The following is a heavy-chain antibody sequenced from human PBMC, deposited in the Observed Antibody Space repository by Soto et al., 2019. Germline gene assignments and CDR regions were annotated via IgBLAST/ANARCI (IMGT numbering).Heavy chain of an antibody. CDR1: GFSLTTGGVG. CDR3: AHSALVPAASTVLHFFDWLFAFDY. Sequence: KSGPTLVNPTQTLTLTCTFSGFSLTTGGVGVGWIRQPPGKAPEWLALIYGNDDKRYSPSLRSRLTVTKDTSKNQVVLTMTNMDPVDTATYYCAHSALVPAASTVLHFFDWLFAFDYWGQGTLVTVSS. CDR2: IYGNDDK. D-gene: IGHD3-9*01. V-gene: IGHV2-5*01. J-gene: IGHJ4*02.